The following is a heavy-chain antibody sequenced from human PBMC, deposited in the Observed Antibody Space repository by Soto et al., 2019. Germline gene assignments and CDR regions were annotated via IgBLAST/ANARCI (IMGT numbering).Heavy chain of an antibody. CDR2: AYYRSQWYY. D-gene: IGHD2-2*02. CDR3: TKQIGDSRTYTGMDV. Sequence: PSQTLSLTCAISGDSVSSNSAAWNWIRQSPSRGLEWLGRAYYRSQWYYDSAVSVRSRITVIPDTSKNQFSLQLNSVTPEDTAVYYCTKQIGDSRTYTGMDVRGQGTTVTVSS. CDR1: GDSVSSNSAA. V-gene: IGHV6-1*01. J-gene: IGHJ6*02.